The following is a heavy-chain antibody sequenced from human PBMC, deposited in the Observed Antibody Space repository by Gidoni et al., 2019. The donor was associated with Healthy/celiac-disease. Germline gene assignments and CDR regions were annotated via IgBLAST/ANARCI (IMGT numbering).Heavy chain of an antibody. D-gene: IGHD5-18*01. CDR2: ISSSSSYI. J-gene: IGHJ6*02. CDR1: GFTFSRYS. V-gene: IGHV3-21*01. Sequence: EVQLVESGGGLFKPGGSLSLSCPASGFTFSRYSMNWVRQAHGKGLEWVSYISSSSSYIYYADSVKGRFTISRDNAKNSLYLQMNSLRAEDTAVYYWARVQLWAGENPAFYYYGMDVWGQGTTVTVSS. CDR3: ARVQLWAGENPAFYYYGMDV.